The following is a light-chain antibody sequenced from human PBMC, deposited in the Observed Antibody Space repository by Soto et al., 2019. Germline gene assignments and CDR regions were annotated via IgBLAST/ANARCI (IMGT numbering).Light chain of an antibody. CDR2: DAS. Sequence: DIQMTQSPSSLSASVGDRVTITCRASQAISNYLAWYQQRPGQVPRLLVYDASTLQSGVPSRFSGSRSGTDFTLTISDLQPEDVATYYCLRYSSLPRTFGQGTKVEL. V-gene: IGKV1-27*01. J-gene: IGKJ1*01. CDR3: LRYSSLPRT. CDR1: QAISNY.